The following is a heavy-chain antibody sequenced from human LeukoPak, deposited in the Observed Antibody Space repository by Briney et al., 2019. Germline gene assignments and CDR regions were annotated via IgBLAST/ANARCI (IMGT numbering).Heavy chain of an antibody. D-gene: IGHD6-13*01. Sequence: GGSLRLSCAASGFTFSSYAMSWVRQAPGKGLEWVSSISSSSSYIYYADSVKGRFTISRDNAKNSLYLQMNSLRAEDTAVYYCARALSSSSWRWAFDIWGQGTMVTVSS. J-gene: IGHJ3*02. CDR1: GFTFSSYA. CDR3: ARALSSSSWRWAFDI. CDR2: ISSSSSYI. V-gene: IGHV3-21*01.